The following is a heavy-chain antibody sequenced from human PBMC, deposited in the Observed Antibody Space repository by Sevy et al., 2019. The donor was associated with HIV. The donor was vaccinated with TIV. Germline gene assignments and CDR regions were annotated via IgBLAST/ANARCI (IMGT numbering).Heavy chain of an antibody. V-gene: IGHV3-21*01. CDR1: GFTFSSYS. J-gene: IGHJ3*02. Sequence: GGSLRLSCAASGFTFSSYSMNWVRQAPGKGLEWVSSISSSSSYIYYADSVKGRFTISRDNAKNSLYLQMNSLRAEDTAVYYCARSFSGWPSYNAFDIWGQGTMVTVS. D-gene: IGHD6-19*01. CDR3: ARSFSGWPSYNAFDI. CDR2: ISSSSSYI.